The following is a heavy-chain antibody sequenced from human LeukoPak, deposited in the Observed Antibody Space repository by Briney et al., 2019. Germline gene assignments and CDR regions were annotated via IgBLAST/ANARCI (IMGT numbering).Heavy chain of an antibody. CDR2: IYYSGST. V-gene: IGHV4-59*01. CDR1: GGSISSYY. CDR3: ARFVPAAYYYGMDV. J-gene: IGHJ6*02. Sequence: SETLSLTCTVSGGSISSYYWSWIRQPPGKGLEWIGYIYYSGSTNYNPPLKSRVTISVDTSKNQFSLKLSSVTAADTAVYYCARFVPAAYYYGMDVWGQGTTVTVSS. D-gene: IGHD2-2*01.